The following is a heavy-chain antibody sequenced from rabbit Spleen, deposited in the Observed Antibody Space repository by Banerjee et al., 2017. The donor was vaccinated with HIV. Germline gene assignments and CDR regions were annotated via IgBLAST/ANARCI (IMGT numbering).Heavy chain of an antibody. J-gene: IGHJ4*01. V-gene: IGHV1S45*01. D-gene: IGHD1-1*01. CDR2: IYTGSGST. CDR1: GFSFSTSDY. CDR3: ARDLINSGSDWYFRL. Sequence: QEQLVESGGGLVQPEGSLTLTCTASGFSFSTSDYMCWVRQAPGKGLEWIGCIYTGSGSTYYASWAKGRFTISNASSTTVTLQMTSLTAADTATYFCARDLINSGSDWYFRLWGPGTLV.